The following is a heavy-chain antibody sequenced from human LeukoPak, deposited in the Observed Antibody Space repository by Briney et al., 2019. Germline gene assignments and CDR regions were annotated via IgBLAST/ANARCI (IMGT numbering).Heavy chain of an antibody. D-gene: IGHD3-22*01. V-gene: IGHV3-23*01. J-gene: IGHJ4*02. CDR1: GFTFSTYA. Sequence: GGSLRLSCAASGFTFSTYAVNWVRQAPGKGLEWVSTFSGSGDSTYYADSVKGRFTISRDNSKNTLYLQMNSLRAEDTAVYYCAKDRKRITMIVVVITVGFESDYWGQGTLVTVSS. CDR3: AKDRKRITMIVVVITVGFESDY. CDR2: FSGSGDST.